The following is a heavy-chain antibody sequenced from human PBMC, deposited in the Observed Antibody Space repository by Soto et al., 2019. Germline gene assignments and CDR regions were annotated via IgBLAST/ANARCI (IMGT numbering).Heavy chain of an antibody. CDR2: IYYSGSA. V-gene: IGHV4-39*07. J-gene: IGHJ4*02. D-gene: IGHD3-10*01. CDR1: GGSISSGGYY. Sequence: SETLSLTCTVSGGSISSGGYYWSWIRQHPGKGLEWIGNIYYSGSASYNPSLKSRVTISVDTSKNQFSLKLSSVTAADTAVYYCAYSAELWFGESWGQGTLVTVGS. CDR3: AYSAELWFGES.